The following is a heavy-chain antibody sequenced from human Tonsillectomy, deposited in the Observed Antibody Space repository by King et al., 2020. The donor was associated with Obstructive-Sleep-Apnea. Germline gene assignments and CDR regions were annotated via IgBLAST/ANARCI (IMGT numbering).Heavy chain of an antibody. CDR2: IYPGDSGT. V-gene: IGHV5-51*01. Sequence: QLVQSGAEVKKPGESLKISCKGSGYSFTSYWIGWVRQMPGKGLEWMGIIYPGDSGTRYSPSFQGQVTISADKSISTAYLQWSSLKASDTAMYYCAKGVTPAAFGAGCDHWGQGTLVTVSS. CDR1: GYSFTSYW. D-gene: IGHD2-2*01. J-gene: IGHJ4*02. CDR3: AKGVTPAAFGAGCDH.